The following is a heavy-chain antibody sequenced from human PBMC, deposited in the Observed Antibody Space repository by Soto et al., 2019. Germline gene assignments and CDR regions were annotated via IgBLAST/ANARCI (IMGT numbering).Heavy chain of an antibody. D-gene: IGHD2-2*01. CDR3: ANLEGNQVHLY. Sequence: QVQLQESGPGLVKPSGTLSLTCAVSGDSISRSYWWSWVRQPPGRGLEWIGEVYHTGSTNYNPSLESRVSISVDKSKNQFSLKITSVTAADTAMYYCANLEGNQVHLYWGQGLLVTVSS. CDR2: VYHTGST. CDR1: GDSISRSYW. J-gene: IGHJ4*02. V-gene: IGHV4-4*02.